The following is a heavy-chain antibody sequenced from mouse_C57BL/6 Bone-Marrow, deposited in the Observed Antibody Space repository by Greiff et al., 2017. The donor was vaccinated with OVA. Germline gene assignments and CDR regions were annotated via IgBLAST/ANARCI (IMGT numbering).Heavy chain of an antibody. Sequence: EVKLVESGGGLVKPGGSLKLSCAVSGFTFSSYAMSWVRQTPEKRLEWVATISDGGSYTYYPDNVKGRFTISRDNAKNNLYLQMSHLKSEDTAMYYCAREHTKGNFDVWGTGTTVTVSS. CDR3: AREHTKGNFDV. CDR2: ISDGGSYT. CDR1: GFTFSSYA. J-gene: IGHJ1*03. V-gene: IGHV5-4*01. D-gene: IGHD3-1*01.